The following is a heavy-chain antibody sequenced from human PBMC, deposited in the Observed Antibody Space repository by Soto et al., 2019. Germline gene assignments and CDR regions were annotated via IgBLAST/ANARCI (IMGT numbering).Heavy chain of an antibody. Sequence: GGSLRLSCAASGFTFSSYAMSWVRQAPGKGLEWVSSISGSGGRTYYADSVRGRFTIYRENSKNTLYLQMNSLRAEDTAVYYCAKSHRDYHYDSSAKRGGFHPWGQGTLVTVSS. J-gene: IGHJ1*01. CDR3: AKSHRDYHYDSSAKRGGFHP. CDR1: GFTFSSYA. D-gene: IGHD3-22*01. CDR2: ISGSGGRT. V-gene: IGHV3-23*01.